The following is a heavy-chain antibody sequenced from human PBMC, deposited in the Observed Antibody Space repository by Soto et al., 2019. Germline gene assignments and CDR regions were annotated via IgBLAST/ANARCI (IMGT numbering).Heavy chain of an antibody. CDR3: ARPALRRYWYFDL. Sequence: QVQLQESGPGLMKPSETLSLTCTISGGFISTYYWTWVRQSPGKGLEWIGYIYYIGNTDYNPSLKSRATISIDTSKNQFSLKLTSVTAADTAVYYCARPALRRYWYFDLWGRGTLVTVSS. CDR1: GGFISTYY. CDR2: IYYIGNT. J-gene: IGHJ2*01. D-gene: IGHD3-16*02. V-gene: IGHV4-59*01.